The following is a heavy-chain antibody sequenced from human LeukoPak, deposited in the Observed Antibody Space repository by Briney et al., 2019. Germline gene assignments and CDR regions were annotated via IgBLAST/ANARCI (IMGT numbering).Heavy chain of an antibody. Sequence: GGCLRLSCAASGFTFDDYAMHWVRQAPGKGLEWVSGISWNSGSIGYADSVKGRFTISRDNAKNSLYLQMNSLRAEDMALYYCAKATTRYGDYASFDYWGQGTLVTVSS. CDR1: GFTFDDYA. J-gene: IGHJ4*02. D-gene: IGHD4-17*01. V-gene: IGHV3-9*03. CDR2: ISWNSGSI. CDR3: AKATTRYGDYASFDY.